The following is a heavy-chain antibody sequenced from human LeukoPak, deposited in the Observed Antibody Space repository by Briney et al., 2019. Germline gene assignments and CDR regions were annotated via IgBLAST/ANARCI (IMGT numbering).Heavy chain of an antibody. CDR3: AKARYDGEVMIAATDY. D-gene: IGHD2-15*01. J-gene: IGHJ4*02. CDR2: ISYDGSNK. V-gene: IGHV3-30*18. Sequence: GRSLRLSCAASGFTFSSYGMHWVRQAPGKGLEWVAFISYDGSNKYYADSVKGRFTISRDNSKNTLYLQMNNLRADDTAVYYCAKARYDGEVMIAATDYWGQGALVTVSS. CDR1: GFTFSSYG.